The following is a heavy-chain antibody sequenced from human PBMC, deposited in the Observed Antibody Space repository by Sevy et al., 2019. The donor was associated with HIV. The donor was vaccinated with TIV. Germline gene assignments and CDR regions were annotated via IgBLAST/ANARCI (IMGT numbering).Heavy chain of an antibody. V-gene: IGHV3-30-3*01. Sequence: GGSLRLSCAASGFTFSSYAMHWVRQAPGKGLEWVAVISYDGSNKYYADSVKGRFTISRDNSKNTLYLQMNSLRAEDTAVYYCAAVTFGGFDAFDIWGQGTMVTVSS. D-gene: IGHD3-16*01. CDR1: GFTFSSYA. CDR2: ISYDGSNK. J-gene: IGHJ3*02. CDR3: AAVTFGGFDAFDI.